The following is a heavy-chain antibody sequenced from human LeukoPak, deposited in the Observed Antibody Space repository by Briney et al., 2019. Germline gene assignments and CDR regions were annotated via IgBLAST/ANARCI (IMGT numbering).Heavy chain of an antibody. CDR3: AKESSDWSWD. V-gene: IGHV3-23*01. Sequence: GGSLRLACAASGFTFDSYAMSWVRQAPGEGLEWVSGISRSGGSTYYADSVKGRFTISRDSSKNTLYLQMNSLRAEDTAVYFCAKESSDWSWDWGQGALVTVSP. CDR2: ISRSGGST. CDR1: GFTFDSYA. D-gene: IGHD6-13*01. J-gene: IGHJ4*02.